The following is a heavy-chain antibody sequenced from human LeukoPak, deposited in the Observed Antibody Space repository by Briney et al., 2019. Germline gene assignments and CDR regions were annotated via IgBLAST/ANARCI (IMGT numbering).Heavy chain of an antibody. CDR2: ISYDGSNK. J-gene: IGHJ6*04. CDR1: GFTFSSYA. Sequence: GRSLRLSCAASGFTFSSYAMHWVRQAPGKGLDGVAVISYDGSNKYYADSVKGRFTISRDNSKNTLYLQMNSLRAEDTAVYYCARDPRGSYYYYGMDVWGKGTTVTVSS. CDR3: ARDPRGSYYYYGMDV. D-gene: IGHD5-12*01. V-gene: IGHV3-30*04.